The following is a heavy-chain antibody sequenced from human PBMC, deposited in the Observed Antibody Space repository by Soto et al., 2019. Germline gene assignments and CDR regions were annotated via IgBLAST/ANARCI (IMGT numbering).Heavy chain of an antibody. Sequence: ASVKVSCKASGYILSAYYMHWVRQAPGQGLEWMGIINPSGGTTTYAQNFQGRVTMTRDTSTSTVYMELSSLTSEDTAMYYCARSYCGGDCPNNWFDPWGQGTLVTVSS. J-gene: IGHJ5*02. CDR1: GYILSAYY. V-gene: IGHV1-46*01. CDR3: ARSYCGGDCPNNWFDP. D-gene: IGHD2-21*02. CDR2: INPSGGTT.